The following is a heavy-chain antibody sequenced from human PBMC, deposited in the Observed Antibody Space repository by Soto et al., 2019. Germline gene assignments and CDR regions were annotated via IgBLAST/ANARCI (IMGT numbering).Heavy chain of an antibody. V-gene: IGHV1-69*02. J-gene: IGHJ4*02. Sequence: QVQLVQSGTEVKKPGSSVKVSCKASGDTFSFYTINWVRQAPGLGLEWVGRINPLVSMSNYAQKFQGRVSMTADKSTSTAYMELRSLRSDDTAMYFCAASYGSGYRAFDYWGQGALVIFSS. D-gene: IGHD3-10*01. CDR2: INPLVSMS. CDR1: GDTFSFYT. CDR3: AASYGSGYRAFDY.